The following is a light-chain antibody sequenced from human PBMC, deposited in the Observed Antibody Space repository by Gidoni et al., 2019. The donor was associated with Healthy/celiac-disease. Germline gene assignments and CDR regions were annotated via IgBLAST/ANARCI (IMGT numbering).Light chain of an antibody. J-gene: IGKJ5*01. V-gene: IGKV3-11*01. CDR3: QQRSNWPIT. CDR2: DAS. CDR1: QSVSNY. Sequence: EIVLTQSPATLSLSPGESATLSCRASQSVSNYLAWYQQKPGQAPRLHIYDASNKATGIPARFSGSGSGTDFTLTISSLEPEDFAVYYCQQRSNWPITFGQGTRLEIK.